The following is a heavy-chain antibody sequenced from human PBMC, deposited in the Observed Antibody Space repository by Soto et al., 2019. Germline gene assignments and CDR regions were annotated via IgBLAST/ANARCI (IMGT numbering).Heavy chain of an antibody. CDR3: ARGDMVRGVSPRVDN. CDR1: GFTLRSYS. D-gene: IGHD3-10*01. CDR2: ISSSSTYI. J-gene: IGHJ4*02. V-gene: IGHV3-21*01. Sequence: EVQLVESGGGLVKPGGSLRLSCAASGFTLRSYSMNWVRQARGKGLEWVSSISSSSTYIFYTDSVKGRFTISRDNAENSLFLQMNSLRAEDTAVYYCARGDMVRGVSPRVDNWGQGTLVIVSS.